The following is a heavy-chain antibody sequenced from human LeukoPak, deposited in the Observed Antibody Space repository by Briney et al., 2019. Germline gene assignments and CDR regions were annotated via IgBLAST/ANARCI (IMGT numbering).Heavy chain of an antibody. V-gene: IGHV1-46*01. CDR2: INTSDGGT. CDR3: AREASSYSGYDFWSGYQH. J-gene: IGHJ4*02. CDR1: GYMFSTSY. D-gene: IGHD3-3*01. Sequence: ASVKVSCKASGYMFSTSYMHWVRQAPGQGLEWMGVINTSDGGTSYAQKFQGRVTMTTDTSTSTAYMELSSLRSEDTAVYYCAREASSYSGYDFWSGYQHWGQGTLVTVSS.